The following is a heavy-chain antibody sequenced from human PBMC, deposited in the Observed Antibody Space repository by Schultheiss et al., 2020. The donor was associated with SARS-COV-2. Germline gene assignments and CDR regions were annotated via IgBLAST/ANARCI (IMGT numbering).Heavy chain of an antibody. CDR2: IYYSGST. V-gene: IGHV4-59*12. CDR1: GGSISSYY. J-gene: IGHJ6*02. CDR3: ARALGRGMDV. Sequence: ESLKISCTVSGGSISSYYWSWIRQPPGKGLEWIGYIYYSGSTNYNPSLKSRVTISVDTSKNQFSLKLSSVTAADTAVYYCARALGRGMDVWGQGTTVTVSS.